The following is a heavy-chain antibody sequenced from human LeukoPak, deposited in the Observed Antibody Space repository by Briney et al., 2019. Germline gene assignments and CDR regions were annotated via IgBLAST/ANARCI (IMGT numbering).Heavy chain of an antibody. Sequence: SETLSLTCTLSGGSISTYYWSWIRQPPGKGLEGIGYIYHSGSTNYNPSLKSRVTISVDTSKNQFSLKLSSVNAADTATYYCARGGGYASPIGYWGQGALVTVFS. CDR3: ARGGGYASPIGY. CDR1: GGSISTYY. D-gene: IGHD5-12*01. CDR2: IYHSGST. V-gene: IGHV4-59*01. J-gene: IGHJ4*02.